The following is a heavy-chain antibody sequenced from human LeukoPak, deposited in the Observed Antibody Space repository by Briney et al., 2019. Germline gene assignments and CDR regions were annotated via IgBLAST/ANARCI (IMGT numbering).Heavy chain of an antibody. CDR1: GGSISSSNW. CDR3: ARVRGYYDSSGYSTLTSWMAFDI. D-gene: IGHD3-22*01. J-gene: IGHJ3*02. Sequence: SETLSLTCAVSGGSISSSNWWSWVRQPPGKGLEWIGEIYHSGSTNYNPSLKSRVTISVDKSKNQFSLKLSSVTAADTAVYYCARVRGYYDSSGYSTLTSWMAFDIWGQGTMVTVSS. CDR2: IYHSGST. V-gene: IGHV4-4*02.